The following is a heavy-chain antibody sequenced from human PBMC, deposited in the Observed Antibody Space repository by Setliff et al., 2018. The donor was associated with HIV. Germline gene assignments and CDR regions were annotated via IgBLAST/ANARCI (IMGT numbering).Heavy chain of an antibody. Sequence: ETLSLTCTISGGSFGVYRWCWIRQSAGRGLEWIGRIDSSGTTDYKPSLKGRVAMSVDTSRNQFSLRVTSVTAADTAVYFCARDRHSSGLGSYGPWGPGILVTVSS. CDR3: ARDRHSSGLGSYGP. J-gene: IGHJ5*02. V-gene: IGHV4-4*07. CDR1: GGSFGVYR. CDR2: IDSSGTT. D-gene: IGHD3-10*01.